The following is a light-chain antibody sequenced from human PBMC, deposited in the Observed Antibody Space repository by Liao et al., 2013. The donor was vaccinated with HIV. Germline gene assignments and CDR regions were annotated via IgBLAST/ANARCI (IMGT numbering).Light chain of an antibody. CDR2: QDS. Sequence: SLELTQPPSMSVSPGQTVTITCSGDKLGDKYACWYQQKPGQSPVLVIYQDSKRPSGIPERFSGSNSGNTATLTISGTQAMDEADYYCQAWDSSTVVFGGGTKLTVL. V-gene: IGLV3-1*01. CDR1: KLGDKY. CDR3: QAWDSSTVV. J-gene: IGLJ2*01.